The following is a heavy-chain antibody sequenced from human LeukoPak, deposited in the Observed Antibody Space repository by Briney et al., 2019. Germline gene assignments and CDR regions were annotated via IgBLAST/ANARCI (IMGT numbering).Heavy chain of an antibody. CDR3: ARQLSSITSCPNY. Sequence: GESLKISCKGSGYSFSSYWIAWVRQMPGKGLEWMGIIYPRDSRTTYSPSFQGQVTISADKSISTAYLQWSSLKASDTAMYYCARQLSSITSCPNYWGPGTLVTVSS. D-gene: IGHD2-2*01. J-gene: IGHJ4*02. CDR2: IYPRDSRT. CDR1: GYSFSSYW. V-gene: IGHV5-51*01.